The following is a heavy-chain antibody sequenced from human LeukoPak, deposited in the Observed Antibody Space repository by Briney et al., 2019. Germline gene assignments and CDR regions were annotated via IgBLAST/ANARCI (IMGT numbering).Heavy chain of an antibody. Sequence: PGGSLRLSCAASGFTFSSYAMSWVRQAPGKGLEWVSAISGSGGSTYYADSVKGRFTISRDNSKNTLYLQMNSLRAEDTAVYYCAKDPRVITMVRGVINDYWGQGTLVTVSS. J-gene: IGHJ4*02. CDR1: GFTFSSYA. CDR2: ISGSGGST. CDR3: AKDPRVITMVRGVINDY. V-gene: IGHV3-23*01. D-gene: IGHD3-10*01.